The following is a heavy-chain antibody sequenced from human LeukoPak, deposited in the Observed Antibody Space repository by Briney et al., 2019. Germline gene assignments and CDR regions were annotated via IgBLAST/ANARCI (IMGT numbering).Heavy chain of an antibody. CDR2: INHSGST. CDR3: ATLGEYYDSSGYYYN. V-gene: IGHV4-34*01. Sequence: SETLSLTCAVYGGSFSGYYWSWIRQPPGRGLEWIGEINHSGSTYYNPSLKSRVTISVDSSKNQFSLKLTSVTAADTAVYYCATLGEYYDSSGYYYNWGQGTLVTVSS. CDR1: GGSFSGYY. D-gene: IGHD3-22*01. J-gene: IGHJ4*02.